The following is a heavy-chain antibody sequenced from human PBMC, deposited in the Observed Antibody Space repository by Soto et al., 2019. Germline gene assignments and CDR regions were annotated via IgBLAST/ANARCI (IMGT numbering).Heavy chain of an antibody. D-gene: IGHD6-25*01. CDR2: IYPNTETT. CDR3: VSLQTSGWPGVH. Sequence: ASVKVSCKASGYSFSGYYIQWVRQAPGQGPEWLGWIYPNTETTDSSKKFQGRVTMTSDMSTRTVYMELRDMRSDDTAVYYCVSLQTSGWPGVHWGQGTLVTVSS. J-gene: IGHJ1*01. V-gene: IGHV1-2*02. CDR1: GYSFSGYY.